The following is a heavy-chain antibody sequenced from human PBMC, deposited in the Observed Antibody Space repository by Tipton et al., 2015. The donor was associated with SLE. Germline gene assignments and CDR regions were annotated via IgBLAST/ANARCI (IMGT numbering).Heavy chain of an antibody. CDR3: ARVMDSGSYYRLFDF. V-gene: IGHV4-4*07. CDR1: GVSISSSY. CDR2: IYTGGNT. J-gene: IGHJ4*02. D-gene: IGHD3-9*01. Sequence: TLSLTCNVSGVSISSSYWSWIRQPAGKGLEWIGRIYTGGNTKYNPSLESRVTLSADASKAQFSLKLTSVTAADTAVYYCARVMDSGSYYRLFDFWGQGSLVTVSS.